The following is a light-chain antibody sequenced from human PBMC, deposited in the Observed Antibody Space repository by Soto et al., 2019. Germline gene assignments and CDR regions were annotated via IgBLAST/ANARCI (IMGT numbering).Light chain of an antibody. V-gene: IGLV1-44*01. CDR1: SSNIGSNT. Sequence: QLVLTQPPSASGTPGQRVTISCSGSSSNIGSNTVNWYQQLPGTAPKLLIYSNNQRPSGVPDRFSGSKSGTSASLAISGLQSEDEADYYCAAWDDSLNAPYVFGTGTKVTVL. J-gene: IGLJ1*01. CDR3: AAWDDSLNAPYV. CDR2: SNN.